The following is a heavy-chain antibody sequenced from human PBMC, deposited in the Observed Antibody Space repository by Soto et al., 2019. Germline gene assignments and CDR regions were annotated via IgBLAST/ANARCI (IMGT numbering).Heavy chain of an antibody. V-gene: IGHV6-1*01. Sequence: SRSLSDTCAISGDSVSSKSAAWNWIRQSPSRGLEWLGRTYYRSRWYNEYAVSVKSRITINPDTSKNQFSLQLNSVTPEDTVVYYCAIPPSVFAYWGQGSQVTVSS. CDR2: TYYRSRWYN. CDR3: AIPPSVFAY. CDR1: GDSVSSKSAA. J-gene: IGHJ4*02. D-gene: IGHD2-21*01.